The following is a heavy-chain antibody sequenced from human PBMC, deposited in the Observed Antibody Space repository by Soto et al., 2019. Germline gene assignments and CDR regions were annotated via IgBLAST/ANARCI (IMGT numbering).Heavy chain of an antibody. CDR1: GFTFNSYG. J-gene: IGHJ6*02. CDR2: ISYDSTKT. D-gene: IGHD1-26*01. CDR3: ARTRSAWSDFHYYSLDV. Sequence: GGSLRLSCAASGFTFNSYGMHWVRQGPGNGLEWVAFISYDSTKTYYADSVKGRFTISRDNSNSALYVQMNSLTGEDTAVYYCARTRSAWSDFHYYSLDVWGQGTTVTV. V-gene: IGHV3-30*03.